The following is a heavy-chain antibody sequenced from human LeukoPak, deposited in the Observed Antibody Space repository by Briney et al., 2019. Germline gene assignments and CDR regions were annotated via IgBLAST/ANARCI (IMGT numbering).Heavy chain of an antibody. V-gene: IGHV4-34*01. CDR2: INHSGST. J-gene: IGHJ4*02. CDR1: GGSFSGYY. CDR3: ARYSGLGYCSSTSCYGFDY. Sequence: TETLSLTCAVYGGSFSGYYWSWIRQPPGKGLEWIGEINHSGSTNYNPSLKSRVTISVDTSKNQFSLKLSSVTAADTAVYYCARYSGLGYCSSTSCYGFDYWGQGTLVTVSS. D-gene: IGHD2-2*01.